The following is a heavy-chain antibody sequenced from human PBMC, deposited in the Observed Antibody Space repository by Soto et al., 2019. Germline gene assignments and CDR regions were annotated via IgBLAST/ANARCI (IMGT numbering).Heavy chain of an antibody. CDR2: IATGNGNT. Sequence: ASVKVSCKTSGYTFTDYAIHWVRQAPGQTLEWLGWIATGNGNTRFSQKFQGRVTITRDTSATTAYMELTSLRSEDTAVYYCAKGSRMWTPDYWGQGTLVTVSS. V-gene: IGHV1-3*04. J-gene: IGHJ4*02. CDR1: GYTFTDYA. CDR3: AKGSRMWTPDY. D-gene: IGHD2-21*01.